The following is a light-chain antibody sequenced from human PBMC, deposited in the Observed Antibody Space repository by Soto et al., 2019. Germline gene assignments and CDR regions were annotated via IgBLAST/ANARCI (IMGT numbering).Light chain of an antibody. CDR2: YDR. J-gene: IGLJ2*01. CDR1: NIGSKS. V-gene: IGLV3-21*04. Sequence: SYELTQPPSVSVAPGETAKITCGGNNIGSKSVHWYQQKPGQAPVLVIFYDRVRPSGIPERFSGSNSDNTATLTISRVEAGDEADYYCQVWDSSSAHVLFGGGTKLTVL. CDR3: QVWDSSSAHVL.